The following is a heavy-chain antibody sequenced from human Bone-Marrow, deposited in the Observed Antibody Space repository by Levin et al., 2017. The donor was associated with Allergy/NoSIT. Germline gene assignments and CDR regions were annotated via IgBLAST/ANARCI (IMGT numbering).Heavy chain of an antibody. CDR2: IKQDGSEK. V-gene: IGHV3-7*01. J-gene: IGHJ4*02. CDR1: GFTFSSDS. D-gene: IGHD5-12*01. CDR3: ARGTWLRYFDL. Sequence: GESLKISCAASGFTFSSDSMTWVRQAPGKGLEWVANIKQDGSEKYYVDSVKGRFTISRDNAKNSLYLQMNSLRAEDTAVYYCARGTWLRYFDLWGQGTLVTVSS.